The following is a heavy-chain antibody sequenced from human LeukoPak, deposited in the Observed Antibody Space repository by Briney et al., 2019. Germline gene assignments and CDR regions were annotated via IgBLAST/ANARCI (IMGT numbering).Heavy chain of an antibody. CDR3: ARDRIRGYSGYGNNWFDP. D-gene: IGHD5-12*01. V-gene: IGHV4-30-4*01. CDR1: GGSISSGDYS. Sequence: SETLSLTCTVSGGSISSGDYSWSWIRQPPGKGLEWIGYIYYSGSTYYNPSLKSRVTISVDMSKNQFSLKLSSVTAADTAVYYCARDRIRGYSGYGNNWFDPWGQGTLVTVSS. J-gene: IGHJ5*02. CDR2: IYYSGST.